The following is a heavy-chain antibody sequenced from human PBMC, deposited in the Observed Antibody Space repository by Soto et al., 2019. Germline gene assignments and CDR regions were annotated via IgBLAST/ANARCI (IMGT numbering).Heavy chain of an antibody. CDR1: GYTFTSYA. D-gene: IGHD6-19*01. CDR3: ARSVQNSSGWYYDY. V-gene: IGHV1-3*01. Sequence: ASVKLSCKASGYTFTSYAMHCVRQAPGQRLEWMGWINAGNGNTKYSQKFQGRVTITRDTSASTAYMELSSLRSEDTAVYYCARSVQNSSGWYYDYWGQGTLVTVSS. J-gene: IGHJ4*02. CDR2: INAGNGNT.